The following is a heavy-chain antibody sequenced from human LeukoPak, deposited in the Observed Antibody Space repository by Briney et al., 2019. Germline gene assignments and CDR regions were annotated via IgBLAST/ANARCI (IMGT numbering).Heavy chain of an antibody. D-gene: IGHD6-6*01. Sequence: SETLSLTCTVSGGSISGYYWSWIRQPPGKGLEWIGYIYYSGSTNYNPSLKSRATISVDTSKNQFSLKLSSVTAADTAVYYCARGDSSTWVYWGQGTLVTVSS. J-gene: IGHJ4*02. CDR3: ARGDSSTWVY. V-gene: IGHV4-59*01. CDR2: IYYSGST. CDR1: GGSISGYY.